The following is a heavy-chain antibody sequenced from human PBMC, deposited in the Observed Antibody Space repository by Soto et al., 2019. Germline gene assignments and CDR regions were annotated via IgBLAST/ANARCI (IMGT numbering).Heavy chain of an antibody. Sequence: GGSLRLSCAASGFTFSSYSMSWVRQAPGKGLEWVSYISSSSSTIYYADSVKGRFTISRDNAKNSLYLQMNSLRAEDTAVYYCARVSGYCSSTSCYGDFQHWGQGTLVTVSS. CDR3: ARVSGYCSSTSCYGDFQH. J-gene: IGHJ1*01. D-gene: IGHD2-2*01. CDR2: ISSSSSTI. V-gene: IGHV3-48*01. CDR1: GFTFSSYS.